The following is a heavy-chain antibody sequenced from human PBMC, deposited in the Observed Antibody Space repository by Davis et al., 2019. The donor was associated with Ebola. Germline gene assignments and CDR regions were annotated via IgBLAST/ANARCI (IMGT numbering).Heavy chain of an antibody. CDR3: AREGGYYFDY. J-gene: IGHJ4*02. CDR2: INHSGRT. Sequence: SETLSLTCAVYGGSFSGYYWSWIRQPPGKGLEWIGEINHSGRTNYNPSLKSRVTISVDTSKNQFSLKLSSVTAADTAVYYCAREGGYYFDYWGQGTLVTVSS. CDR1: GGSFSGYY. V-gene: IGHV4-34*01.